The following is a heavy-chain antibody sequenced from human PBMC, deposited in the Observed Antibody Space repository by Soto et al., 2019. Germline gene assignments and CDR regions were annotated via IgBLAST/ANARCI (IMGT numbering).Heavy chain of an antibody. J-gene: IGHJ4*02. CDR3: PRARQVPAASSDTYFGF. CDR1: GDSVSSGSYY. CDR2: IYYTGST. V-gene: IGHV4-61*01. Sequence: SETLSLTCTVSGDSVSSGSYYWSWIRQPPGKGLEWIGYIYYTGSTNHNPSLKRRVTISLDTSKNQFSLKLSSVTAADTAVYYCPRARQVPAASSDTYFGFWGQGTLVTVSS. D-gene: IGHD2-2*01.